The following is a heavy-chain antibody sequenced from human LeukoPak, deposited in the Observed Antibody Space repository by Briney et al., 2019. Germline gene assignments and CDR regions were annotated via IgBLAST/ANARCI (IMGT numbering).Heavy chain of an antibody. D-gene: IGHD2-2*01. J-gene: IGHJ3*02. V-gene: IGHV3-23*01. Sequence: GGSLRLSCAASGFTFSSYAMSWVRQAPGKGLEWVSAISGSGGSTYYADSVKGRFTISRDNAKNSLFLQMNSLRTEDTAVYYCARKDQLLWGAFDIWGQGTMVTVSS. CDR2: ISGSGGST. CDR1: GFTFSSYA. CDR3: ARKDQLLWGAFDI.